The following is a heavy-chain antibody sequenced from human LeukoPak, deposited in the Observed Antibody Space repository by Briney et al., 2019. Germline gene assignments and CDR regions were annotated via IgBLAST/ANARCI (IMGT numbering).Heavy chain of an antibody. D-gene: IGHD7-27*01. J-gene: IGHJ4*02. CDR2: IYHSGST. CDR3: ARGDWGSFDY. CDR1: GYSISSGYY. Sequence: SETLSLTCTVSGYSISSGYYWGWIRQPPGKGLEWIGSIYHSGSTYYNPSLKSRVTISVDTSKNQFSLKLSSVTAADTAVYYCARGDWGSFDYWGQGTLVTVS. V-gene: IGHV4-38-2*02.